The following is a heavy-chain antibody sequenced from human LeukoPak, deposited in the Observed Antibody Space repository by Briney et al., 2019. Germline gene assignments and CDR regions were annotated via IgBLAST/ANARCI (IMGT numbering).Heavy chain of an antibody. Sequence: SVKVSCKASGGTFSSYAISWVRQAPGQGLEWMGGIIPIFGTANYAQKFQGRVTITADESTSTAYMELSSLRSEDTAVYYCARQGGITVFGMAQPGGAFDIWGQGTMVTVSS. V-gene: IGHV1-69*13. CDR2: IIPIFGTA. D-gene: IGHD3-3*01. CDR3: ARQGGITVFGMAQPGGAFDI. J-gene: IGHJ3*02. CDR1: GGTFSSYA.